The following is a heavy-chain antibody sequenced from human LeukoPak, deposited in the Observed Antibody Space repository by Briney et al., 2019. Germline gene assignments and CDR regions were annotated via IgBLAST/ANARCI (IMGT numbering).Heavy chain of an antibody. CDR1: GYTFTSYY. D-gene: IGHD6-13*01. CDR2: INPSDGST. Sequence: ASVKASCKASGYTFTSYYMHWVRQAPGQGLEWMGIINPSDGSTSYAQNFQGRITMTRDTSTSTVYMELSSLRSEDTAVYYCARSIPPAAYYFDYWGQGTLVTVSS. CDR3: ARSIPPAAYYFDY. J-gene: IGHJ4*02. V-gene: IGHV1-46*01.